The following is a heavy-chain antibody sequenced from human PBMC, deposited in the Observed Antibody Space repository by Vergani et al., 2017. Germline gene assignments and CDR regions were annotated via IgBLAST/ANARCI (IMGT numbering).Heavy chain of an antibody. Sequence: EVQLLESGGGLVQPGGSLRLSCAASGFTFSSYAMNWVRQAPGKGLEWVSAISGSGGSTYYADSVKGRFTISRDNSKNTLYLQMNSLRAEDTAVYYCAKDHGIVVVPAAADYWGQGTLVTVSS. CDR3: AKDHGIVVVPAAADY. V-gene: IGHV3-23*01. J-gene: IGHJ4*02. CDR2: ISGSGGST. D-gene: IGHD2-2*01. CDR1: GFTFSSYA.